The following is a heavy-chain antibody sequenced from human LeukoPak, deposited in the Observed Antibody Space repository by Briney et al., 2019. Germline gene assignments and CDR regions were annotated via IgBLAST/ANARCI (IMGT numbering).Heavy chain of an antibody. CDR1: GFTFSSYA. J-gene: IGHJ5*02. V-gene: IGHV3-23*01. CDR3: AKERAYCGGDCPNWFDP. D-gene: IGHD2-21*01. Sequence: PGGSLRLSCTASGFTFSSYAMSWVRQAPGKGLEWVSATSGSGGSTYYADSVRGRFTISRDNSKNTLYLQMNSLRAEDTAVYYCAKERAYCGGDCPNWFDPWGQGTLVTVSS. CDR2: TSGSGGST.